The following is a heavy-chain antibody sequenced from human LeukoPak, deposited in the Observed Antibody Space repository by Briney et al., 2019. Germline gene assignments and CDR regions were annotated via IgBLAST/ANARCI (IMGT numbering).Heavy chain of an antibody. CDR3: ARHQYYYDIGVYYIDY. CDR1: GYIFNSYW. D-gene: IGHD3-22*01. CDR2: IYPGDTGT. V-gene: IGHV5-51*01. J-gene: IGHJ4*02. Sequence: GDSLKISCKGFGYIFNSYWFGWVRQMPGKGLEWMGIIYPGDTGTKYSPSFQGQVTISADKSITTSYLQWSNLKASYTAMYYCARHQYYYDIGVYYIDYWGQGTLVTVSS.